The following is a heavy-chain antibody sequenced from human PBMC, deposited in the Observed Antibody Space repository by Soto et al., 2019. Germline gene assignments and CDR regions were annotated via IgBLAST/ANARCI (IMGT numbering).Heavy chain of an antibody. V-gene: IGHV3-23*01. CDR3: AKDQMGYYDSSGYY. CDR2: ISGSGGST. D-gene: IGHD3-22*01. Sequence: PGGSLRLSCAASGFTFSSYAMSWVRQAPGKGLEGVSAISGSGGSTYYADSVKGRFTISRDNSKNTLYLQMNSLRAEDTAVYYCAKDQMGYYDSSGYYWGQGTLVTVSS. J-gene: IGHJ4*02. CDR1: GFTFSSYA.